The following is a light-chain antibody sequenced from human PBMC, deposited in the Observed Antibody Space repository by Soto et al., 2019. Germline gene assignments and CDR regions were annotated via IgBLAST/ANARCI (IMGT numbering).Light chain of an antibody. CDR1: QSIASNY. CDR2: GAS. CDR3: QRYGTSGNFPQIT. V-gene: IGKV3-20*01. Sequence: ELVLTQSPGTLSLSPGERATLSCRASQSIASNYLAWYQQKPGQAPRILIFGASNKATGIPDRFSGSGSGTALTLTITRLEPEDFAVYSCQRYGTSGNFPQITFGQGARLEIK. J-gene: IGKJ5*01.